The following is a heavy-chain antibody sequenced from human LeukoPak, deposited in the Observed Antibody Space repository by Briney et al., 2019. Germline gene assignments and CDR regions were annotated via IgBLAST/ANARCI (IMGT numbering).Heavy chain of an antibody. V-gene: IGHV3-23*01. CDR2: ISGSGDNA. J-gene: IGHJ4*02. D-gene: IGHD3-16*02. CDR3: TRGIGAAGSYRSIDY. CDR1: GGSFRGYY. Sequence: ETLSLTCAVYGGSFRGYYWSWVCHAPRQGLEWVSAISGSGDNACDADTVTGRFTISRYKYTNTLYLQMNSRTAEDTAVYYCTRGIGAAGSYRSIDYWGQGTLVTASS.